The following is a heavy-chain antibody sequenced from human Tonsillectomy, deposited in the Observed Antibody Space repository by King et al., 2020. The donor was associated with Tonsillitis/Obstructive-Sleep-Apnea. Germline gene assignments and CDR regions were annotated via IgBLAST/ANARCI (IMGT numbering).Heavy chain of an antibody. V-gene: IGHV4-59*08. CDR3: ARPREMATNDAFDI. D-gene: IGHD5-24*01. J-gene: IGHJ3*02. Sequence: VQLQESGPGLVKPSETLSLTCTVSGGSISSYYWSWIRQPPGKGLEWIGYIYYSGSTNYNPSLKSRVTISVDTSKNQFSLKLSSVTAADTAVYYCARPREMATNDAFDIWGQGKMVTVSS. CDR2: IYYSGST. CDR1: GGSISSYY.